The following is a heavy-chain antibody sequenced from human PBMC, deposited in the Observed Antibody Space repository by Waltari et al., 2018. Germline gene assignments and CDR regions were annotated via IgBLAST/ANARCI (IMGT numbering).Heavy chain of an antibody. CDR2: IYYSGST. CDR3: ARDPYLAY. V-gene: IGHV4-59*11. J-gene: IGHJ4*02. Sequence: QVQLQESGPGLVKPSETLSLTCTVSGGSISSHYWRWIRQPPGNGLEWIGYIYYSGSTNYNPSLKSRVTISVDTSKNQFSLKLSSVTAADTAVYYCARDPYLAYWGQGTLVTVSS. CDR1: GGSISSHY.